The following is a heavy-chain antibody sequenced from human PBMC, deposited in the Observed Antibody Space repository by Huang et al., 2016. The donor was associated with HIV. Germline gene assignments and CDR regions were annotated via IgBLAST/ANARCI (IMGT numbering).Heavy chain of an antibody. Sequence: QVQLVQSGAEVRKPGASVKVSCKASGYTFTNYVIHWVRQAPGKKLEWMGGSNAGSGKIKYSQKFQGRVTLTRDTTASTAYMELSSLVSEDTAVYYCARDLRLYYMDVWGKGTTITVSS. CDR2: SNAGSGKI. CDR1: GYTFTNYV. J-gene: IGHJ6*03. V-gene: IGHV1-3*01. CDR3: ARDLRLYYMDV.